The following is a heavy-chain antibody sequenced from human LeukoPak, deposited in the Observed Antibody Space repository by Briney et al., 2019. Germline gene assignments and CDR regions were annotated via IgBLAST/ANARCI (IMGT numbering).Heavy chain of an antibody. CDR1: GDSISSSRYY. Sequence: RPSETLSLTCTVSGDSISSSRYYWGWIRQPPGKGLEWIGSIYYSGSTYYNPSLNSRVTISVDTSKNQFSLKLSSVTAADTAVYYCVRLLGGYWGQGTLVTVSS. CDR3: VRLLGGY. V-gene: IGHV4-39*01. CDR2: IYYSGST. D-gene: IGHD2/OR15-2a*01. J-gene: IGHJ4*02.